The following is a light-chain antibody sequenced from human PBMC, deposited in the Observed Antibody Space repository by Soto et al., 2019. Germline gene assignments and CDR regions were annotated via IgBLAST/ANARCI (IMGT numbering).Light chain of an antibody. V-gene: IGLV1-40*01. CDR3: QFYDNSRSVDV. CDR1: SSNIGAHYD. J-gene: IGLJ1*01. CDR2: GNS. Sequence: QSVLTQPPSVSGAPGQRVAISCTGSSSNIGAHYDVHWYQQLPGTAPKLLIYGNSNRPSGVPDRFSGSKSGTSASLAITGLQAKDEADYYCQFYDNSRSVDVVGTGTKVTV.